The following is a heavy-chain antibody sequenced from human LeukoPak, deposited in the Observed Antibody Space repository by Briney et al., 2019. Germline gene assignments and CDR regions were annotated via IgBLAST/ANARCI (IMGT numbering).Heavy chain of an antibody. V-gene: IGHV3-7*01. D-gene: IGHD6-13*01. CDR1: GFTLRSYW. CDR3: ATAISIAAAGTGWFAP. CDR2: IKQDGSDK. J-gene: IGHJ5*02. Sequence: GGSLRLSCAASGFTLRSYWMSGVRQAPGEGLEGVANIKQDGSDKSYVDYVKGRSTISRDNAKNSLYLQMNSLRAEHTAVYYCATAISIAAAGTGWFAPWGQGPLVTVSS.